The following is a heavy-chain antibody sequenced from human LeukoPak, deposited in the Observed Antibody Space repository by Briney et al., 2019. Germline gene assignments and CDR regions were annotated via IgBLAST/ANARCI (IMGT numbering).Heavy chain of an antibody. D-gene: IGHD2-2*01. V-gene: IGHV1-69*13. J-gene: IGHJ4*02. CDR3: ARGTRDDQLSFF. CDR2: IIPIFGTA. Sequence: ASVTVSCKASGGTFSSYAISRVRQAPGQGLEWMGGIIPIFGTANYAQKFQGRVTITADESTSTAYMELSSLRSEDTAVYYCARGTRDDQLSFFWGQGTLVTVSS. CDR1: GGTFSSYA.